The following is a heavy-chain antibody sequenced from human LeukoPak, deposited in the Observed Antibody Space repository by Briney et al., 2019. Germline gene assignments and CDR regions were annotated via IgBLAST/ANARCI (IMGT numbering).Heavy chain of an antibody. Sequence: SQTLSLTCAVSGGSISSGGYSWSWIRQPPGKGLEWIGYIYHSGSTYYNPSLKSRVTISVDRSKNQFSLKLSSVTAADTAVYYCARVNALGDTVTTLGAFDIWGQGTMVTVSS. V-gene: IGHV4-30-2*01. CDR1: GGSISSGGYS. J-gene: IGHJ3*02. CDR3: ARVNALGDTVTTLGAFDI. D-gene: IGHD4-17*01. CDR2: IYHSGST.